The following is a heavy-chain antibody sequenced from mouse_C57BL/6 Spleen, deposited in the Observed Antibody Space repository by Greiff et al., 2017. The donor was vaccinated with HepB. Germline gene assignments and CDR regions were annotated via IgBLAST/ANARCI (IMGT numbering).Heavy chain of an antibody. Sequence: EVMLVESGGGLVKPGGSLKLSCAASGFTFSSYTMSWVRQTPEKRLEWVATISGGGGNTYYPDSVKGRFTISRDNAKNTLYLQMSSLRSEDTALYYCARQIYYGNYGLFAYWGQGTLVTVSA. CDR1: GFTFSSYT. CDR2: ISGGGGNT. V-gene: IGHV5-9*01. J-gene: IGHJ3*01. CDR3: ARQIYYGNYGLFAY. D-gene: IGHD2-1*01.